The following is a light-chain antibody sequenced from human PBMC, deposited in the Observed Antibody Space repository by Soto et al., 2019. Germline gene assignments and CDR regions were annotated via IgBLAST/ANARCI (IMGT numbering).Light chain of an antibody. CDR1: HSVRSTY. CDR3: QQYGSSPYT. Sequence: EVVLTQSPGTLSLSPGERATLSCRASHSVRSTYLAWYQQKPGQAPRLLIYGASSRASGIPHRLSGSESGTAFTLTISRMQPEDFAVYYCQQYGSSPYTFGQGTKEEIK. CDR2: GAS. J-gene: IGKJ2*01. V-gene: IGKV3-20*01.